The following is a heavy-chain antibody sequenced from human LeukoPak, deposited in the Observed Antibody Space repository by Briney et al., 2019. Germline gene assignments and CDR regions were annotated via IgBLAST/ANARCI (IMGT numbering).Heavy chain of an antibody. CDR1: GYTFTSYD. Sequence: ASVKVSCEASGYTFTSYDINWVRQATGQGLEWMGWMNPNSGNTGYAQKLQGRVTMTTDTSTSTAYMELRSLRSDDTAVYYCARVGGYYPSHWYFDLWGRGTLVAVSS. CDR2: MNPNSGNT. D-gene: IGHD3-22*01. CDR3: ARVGGYYPSHWYFDL. V-gene: IGHV1-8*01. J-gene: IGHJ2*01.